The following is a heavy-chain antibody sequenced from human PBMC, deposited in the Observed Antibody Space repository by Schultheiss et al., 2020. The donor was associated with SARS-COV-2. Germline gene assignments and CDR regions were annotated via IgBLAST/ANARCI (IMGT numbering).Heavy chain of an antibody. D-gene: IGHD5-12*01. V-gene: IGHV3-23*01. CDR3: AREGVGGCDY. CDR2: ISGSGGST. CDR1: GFTFSSYW. Sequence: GGSLRLSCAASGFTFSSYWMSWVRQAPGKGLEWVSGISGSGGSTYYADSVKGRFTISRDNSKSTLYLQMNSLRAEDTAVYYCAREGVGGCDYWGQGTLVTVSS. J-gene: IGHJ4*02.